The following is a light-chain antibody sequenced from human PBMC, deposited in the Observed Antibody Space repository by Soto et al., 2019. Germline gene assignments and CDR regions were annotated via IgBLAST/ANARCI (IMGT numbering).Light chain of an antibody. CDR1: QSISSW. CDR3: QQYNSYPYT. Sequence: GDRVTITCRASQSISSWLAWYQQKPGKAPKLLIYDASSLESGVPSRFSGSGSGTEFTLTISSLQPDDFATDYCQQYNSYPYTFGQGTKLEIK. J-gene: IGKJ2*01. CDR2: DAS. V-gene: IGKV1-5*01.